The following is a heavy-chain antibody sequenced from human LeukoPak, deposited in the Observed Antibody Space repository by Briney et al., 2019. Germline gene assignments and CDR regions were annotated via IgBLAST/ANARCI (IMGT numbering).Heavy chain of an antibody. CDR1: GGSISSHY. J-gene: IGHJ5*02. Sequence: SETLSLTCTVSGGSISSHYWSWIRQPPGKGLEWIGYIYYSGSTNYNPSLKSRVTISVDTPKSQFSLKLSSVTAADTAVYYCACARGYSYGNGWFDPWGQGTLVTVSS. D-gene: IGHD5-18*01. CDR2: IYYSGST. V-gene: IGHV4-59*11. CDR3: ACARGYSYGNGWFDP.